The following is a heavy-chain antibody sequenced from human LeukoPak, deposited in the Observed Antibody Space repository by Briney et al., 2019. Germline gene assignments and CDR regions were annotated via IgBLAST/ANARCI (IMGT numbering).Heavy chain of an antibody. J-gene: IGHJ4*02. D-gene: IGHD5-12*01. CDR2: ISDKGVST. CDR3: AKDYSGYDSY. Sequence: GGSLRLSCSGSGFSFSSYAMHWVRQAPGKGLQYVSVISDKGVSTSYADSVKGRFTITRDNSKNTLYLQMNSLRAEDTAVYYCAKDYSGYDSYGGQGTLVTVSS. CDR1: GFSFSSYA. V-gene: IGHV3-64*04.